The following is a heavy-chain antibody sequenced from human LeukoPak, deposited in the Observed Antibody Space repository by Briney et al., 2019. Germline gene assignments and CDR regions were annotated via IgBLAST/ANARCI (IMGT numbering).Heavy chain of an antibody. V-gene: IGHV4-34*01. Sequence: SETLSLTCAVYGGSFSGNYWTWIRQPPGKGLEWIGEINHSGRTNYNPSLKSRVTISVDTSKNQFSLKLSSVTAADTAVYYCARDGEMATIENYFEYWGQGTLVTVSS. CDR2: INHSGRT. CDR3: ARDGEMATIENYFEY. J-gene: IGHJ4*02. CDR1: GGSFSGNY. D-gene: IGHD5-24*01.